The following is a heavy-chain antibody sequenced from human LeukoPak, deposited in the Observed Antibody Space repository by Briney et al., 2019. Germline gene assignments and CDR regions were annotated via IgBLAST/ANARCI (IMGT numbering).Heavy chain of an antibody. CDR2: INHSGST. V-gene: IGHV4-39*07. Sequence: SETLSLTCSVSGGSISSSSSYWGWIRQPPGKGLEWIGEINHSGSTNYNPSLKSRVTISVDTSKDQFSLKLSSVTAADTAVYYCARRRSGLTAKIDYWGQGTLVTVSS. D-gene: IGHD5-12*01. CDR1: GGSISSSSSY. CDR3: ARRRSGLTAKIDY. J-gene: IGHJ4*02.